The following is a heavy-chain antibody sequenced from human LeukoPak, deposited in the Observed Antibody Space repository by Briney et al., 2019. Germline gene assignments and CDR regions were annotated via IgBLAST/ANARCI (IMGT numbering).Heavy chain of an antibody. CDR2: IRYDGSNK. CDR1: GFTFSSYG. D-gene: IGHD3-10*01. CDR3: ASRGYYGSGSYPIDY. V-gene: IGHV3-30*02. J-gene: IGHJ4*02. Sequence: GGSLRLSCAASGFTFSSYGMHWVRQAPGKGLEWVAFIRYDGSNKYYADSVKGRFTISRDNSKNTLYLQMNSLRAEDTAVYYCASRGYYGSGSYPIDYWGQGTLVTVSS.